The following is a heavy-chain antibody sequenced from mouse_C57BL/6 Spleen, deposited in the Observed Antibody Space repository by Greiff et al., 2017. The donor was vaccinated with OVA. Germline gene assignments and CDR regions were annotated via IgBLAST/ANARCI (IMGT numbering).Heavy chain of an antibody. CDR3: ARHEEYDYGLYFDY. CDR2: FYPGSGSI. CDR1: GYTFTEYT. V-gene: IGHV1-62-2*01. J-gene: IGHJ2*01. D-gene: IGHD2-4*01. Sequence: VKVVESGAELVKPGASVKLSCKASGYTFTEYTIHWVKQRSGQGLEWIGWFYPGSGSIKYNEKFKDKATLTADKSSSTVYMELSRLTSEDSAVYFCARHEEYDYGLYFDYWGQGTTLTVSS.